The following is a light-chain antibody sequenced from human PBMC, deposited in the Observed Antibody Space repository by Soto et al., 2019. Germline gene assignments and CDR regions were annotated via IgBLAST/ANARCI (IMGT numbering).Light chain of an antibody. CDR1: QSVSSF. Sequence: EIVLTQSPATLSLSPGEKATLSCRASQSVSSFLAWYQQKPGQAPRLLIYDVSNRATGVPARFSGTGSGTAFTLTIGSLEPEDFAVYYCQQRSNWPPFTFGPGTKVDLK. J-gene: IGKJ3*01. CDR3: QQRSNWPPFT. CDR2: DVS. V-gene: IGKV3-11*01.